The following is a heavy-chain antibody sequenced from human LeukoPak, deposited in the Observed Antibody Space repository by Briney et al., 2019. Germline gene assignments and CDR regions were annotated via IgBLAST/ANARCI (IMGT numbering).Heavy chain of an antibody. CDR2: INPTGDST. J-gene: IGHJ4*02. D-gene: IGHD4-23*01. CDR3: AREASGGYFDY. V-gene: IGHV1-46*01. Sequence: ASVKVSCKASGYTFSSYYMHWVRQAPGQGLEWVGLINPTGDSTNYAQNFRGRVTMTRDTSTSTVYMDLSSLRSEDAAVYYCAREASGGYFDYWGQGTLVTVSS. CDR1: GYTFSSYY.